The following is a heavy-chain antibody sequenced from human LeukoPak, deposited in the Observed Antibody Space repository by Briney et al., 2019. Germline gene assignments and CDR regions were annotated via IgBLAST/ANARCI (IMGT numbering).Heavy chain of an antibody. CDR1: GFAFSDYS. CDR3: ASGGATVWGY. CDR2: ITSDSHYI. V-gene: IGHV3-21*01. Sequence: GGSLRLSCAASGFAFSDYSTNWVRQASGKGLEWIAAITSDSHYIYYADSMRGRFTISRDNAENSVYLQMNGLRADDTAVYYCASGGATVWGYWGQGALVIVSS. J-gene: IGHJ4*02. D-gene: IGHD3-16*01.